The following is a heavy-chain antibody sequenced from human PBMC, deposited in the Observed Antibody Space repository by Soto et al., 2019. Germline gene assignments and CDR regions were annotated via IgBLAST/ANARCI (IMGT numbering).Heavy chain of an antibody. CDR1: GSSISPYY. D-gene: IGHD4-17*01. CDR2: IYYSGST. J-gene: IGHJ4*02. CDR3: SGVGGYYGDYPNFDY. V-gene: IGHV4-59*01. Sequence: SETLSLTCIVSGSSISPYYWTWIRQPPGKGLEWIGNIYYSGSTNYNPSLKSRVTISVDTSKKQFSLKLTSVTAADTAVYYCSGVGGYYGDYPNFDYWGQGTRVTVSS.